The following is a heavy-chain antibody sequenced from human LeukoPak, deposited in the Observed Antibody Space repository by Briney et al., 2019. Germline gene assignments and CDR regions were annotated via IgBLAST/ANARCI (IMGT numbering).Heavy chain of an antibody. CDR1: GGSISSYY. CDR2: IYYSGST. Sequence: SETLSLTCTVSGGSISSYYWSWIRQPPGKGLEWIGYIYYSGSTNYNPSLKSRVTISVDTSKNQFSLKLRSATAADTAVYYCARVTGYVIEDNFDYWGQGTLVTVSS. V-gene: IGHV4-59*01. CDR3: ARVTGYVIEDNFDY. J-gene: IGHJ4*02. D-gene: IGHD2-15*01.